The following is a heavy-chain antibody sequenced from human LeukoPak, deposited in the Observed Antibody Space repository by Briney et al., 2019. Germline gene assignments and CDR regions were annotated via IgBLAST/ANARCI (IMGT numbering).Heavy chain of an antibody. CDR2: ISSSSSTI. CDR1: GFTFSSDE. V-gene: IGHV3-48*03. Sequence: GGSLRLSCAASGFTFSSDEMNWVRQAPGKGLEWVSYISSSSSTIYYADSVKGRFTISRDNAKNSLYLQMNSLRAEDTAVYYCARARPFHYYYGMDVWGQGTTVTVSS. J-gene: IGHJ6*02. CDR3: ARARPFHYYYGMDV.